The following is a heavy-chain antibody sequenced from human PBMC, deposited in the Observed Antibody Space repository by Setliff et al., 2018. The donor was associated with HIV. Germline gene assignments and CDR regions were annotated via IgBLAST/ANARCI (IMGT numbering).Heavy chain of an antibody. Sequence: GASMKVSCKTSGYNFENYAINWVRQAPGQGLEWMGWINANSGSPTYAQAFTGRFLFSVDTVVATAYLQINNLKTEDTAVYYCARGLYGDYGGDLNWLDPWGHGTRVTVSS. CDR3: ARGLYGDYGGDLNWLDP. CDR2: INANSGSP. D-gene: IGHD4-17*01. V-gene: IGHV7-4-1*02. J-gene: IGHJ5*02. CDR1: GYNFENYA.